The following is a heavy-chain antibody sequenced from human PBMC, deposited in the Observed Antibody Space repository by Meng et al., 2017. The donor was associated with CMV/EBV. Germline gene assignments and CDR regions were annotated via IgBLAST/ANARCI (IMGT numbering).Heavy chain of an antibody. D-gene: IGHD3-3*01. CDR2: IYYSGST. CDR3: ARVGWGYGDFWSGYNHNWFDP. V-gene: IGHV4-39*07. J-gene: IGHJ5*02. CDR1: SSYY. Sequence: SSYYWGWIRQPPGKGLEWIGSIYYSGSTSYNPSLKSRVTISVDTSKNQFSLKLSSVTAADTAVYYCARVGWGYGDFWSGYNHNWFDPWGQGTLVTVSS.